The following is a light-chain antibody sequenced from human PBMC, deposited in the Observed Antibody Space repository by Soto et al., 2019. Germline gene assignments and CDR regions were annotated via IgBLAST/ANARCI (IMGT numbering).Light chain of an antibody. Sequence: QSALTQPASVSGSPGQSITISCTGTSSDVGGYNYVSWYQQPPGKAPKLMIYDVSRRPSGVSNRFSGSKSSNTASLTISGLQPEDEADYYCSSYTSSTTPVVFGGGTKLTVL. CDR3: SSYTSSTTPVV. J-gene: IGLJ2*01. CDR2: DVS. V-gene: IGLV2-14*01. CDR1: SSDVGGYNY.